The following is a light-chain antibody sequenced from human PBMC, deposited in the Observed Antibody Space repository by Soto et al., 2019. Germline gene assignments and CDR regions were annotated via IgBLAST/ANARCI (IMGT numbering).Light chain of an antibody. CDR2: DVS. J-gene: IGLJ1*01. CDR1: SRDVGGYNY. CDR3: SSYTGSSTLV. Sequence: QSALTQPASVSGSPGQSITISCTGTSRDVGGYNYVSWYQKHPGKAPKLMIYDVSNRPSGISNRFAGSKSGNTASLTISGLQAEDEADEYCSSYTGSSTLVFGTGTKVTVL. V-gene: IGLV2-14*01.